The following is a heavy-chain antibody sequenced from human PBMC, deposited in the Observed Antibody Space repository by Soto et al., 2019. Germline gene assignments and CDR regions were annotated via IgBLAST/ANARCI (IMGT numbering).Heavy chain of an antibody. J-gene: IGHJ6*02. V-gene: IGHV1-8*01. CDR1: GYTFTNYN. CDR2: MNPNTGNT. CDR3: ARERLLWFGGSSHLYGMDV. D-gene: IGHD3-10*01. Sequence: ASVKVSCKASGYTFTNYNINWVRQATGQGLEWMGWMNPNTGNTGYAEKFQGRVTMIRNSSINTAYMELSGLRSDDTAVYYCARERLLWFGGSSHLYGMDVWGQGTTVTVSS.